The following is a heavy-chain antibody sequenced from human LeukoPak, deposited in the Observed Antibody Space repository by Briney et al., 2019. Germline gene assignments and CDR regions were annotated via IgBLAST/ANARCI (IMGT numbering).Heavy chain of an antibody. CDR2: IYPGNSDT. CDR1: GYSFTNCW. CDR3: ARPGQLGEYTPYYFDY. D-gene: IGHD3-16*01. Sequence: GESLKISCKGSGYSFTNCWIGWVRQLPGKGLEWMGFIYPGNSDTRYSPSFQGQVTISADKSISTAYLQWSSLKASDTAMYYCARPGQLGEYTPYYFDYWGQGTLVTVSS. V-gene: IGHV5-51*01. J-gene: IGHJ4*02.